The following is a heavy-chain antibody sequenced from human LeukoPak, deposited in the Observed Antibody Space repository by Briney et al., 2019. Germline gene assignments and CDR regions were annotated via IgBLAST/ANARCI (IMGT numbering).Heavy chain of an antibody. V-gene: IGHV1-18*01. CDR2: ISTYDGDA. Sequence: ASVKVSCKASGYSFTSYGITWVRQAPGQGLEWMGWISTYDGDANYAQQLQGRVTMTTDTSTITAYMELRSLRSDDTAVYYCARDGIDYQSDYWGQGTLVTVSS. CDR3: ARDGIDYQSDY. J-gene: IGHJ4*02. D-gene: IGHD4-11*01. CDR1: GYSFTSYG.